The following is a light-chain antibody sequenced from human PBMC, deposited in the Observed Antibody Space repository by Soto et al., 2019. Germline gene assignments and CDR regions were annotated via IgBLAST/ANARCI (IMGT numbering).Light chain of an antibody. Sequence: DIHMAQSPPSLSASVGDRVTITCRASHNIVTYLNWYQQKAGKAPSLLIYEASHLQSGVPFRFFGSGSVTDFTLTIDNLQNEDSATYYCQQSHSTPPTFGPGTKLEIK. CDR3: QQSHSTPPT. CDR2: EAS. J-gene: IGKJ2*01. CDR1: HNIVTY. V-gene: IGKV1-39*01.